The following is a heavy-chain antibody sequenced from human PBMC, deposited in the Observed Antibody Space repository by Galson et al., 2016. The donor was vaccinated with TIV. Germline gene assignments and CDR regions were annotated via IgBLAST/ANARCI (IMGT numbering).Heavy chain of an antibody. CDR2: VYPSGNT. Sequence: ETLSLTCTVSGGSVTSSHWSWIRQPAGKGLEWIGRVYPSGNTNYSPSLKSRVTMSLDTSKNQFSLNLMSVTAAATAVYYCAKEGYSYRLSWGQGILVTVSS. J-gene: IGHJ4*02. V-gene: IGHV4-4*07. D-gene: IGHD5-18*01. CDR1: GGSVTSSH. CDR3: AKEGYSYRLS.